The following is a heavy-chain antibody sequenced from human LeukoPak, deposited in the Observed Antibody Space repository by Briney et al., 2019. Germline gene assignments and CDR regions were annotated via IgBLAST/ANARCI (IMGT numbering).Heavy chain of an antibody. D-gene: IGHD1/OR15-1a*01. CDR1: GFTFGSYG. CDR3: ASPATGTQRTYYYYYYMDV. V-gene: IGHV3-30*02. CDR2: IRYDGSTK. J-gene: IGHJ6*03. Sequence: GGSLRLSCAASGFTFGSYGMHWVRQAPGKGLEWVAFIRYDGSTKYYADSVKGRFTISRDNSKNTLYLQMNSLRAEDTAVYYCASPATGTQRTYYYYYYMDVWGKGTTVTISS.